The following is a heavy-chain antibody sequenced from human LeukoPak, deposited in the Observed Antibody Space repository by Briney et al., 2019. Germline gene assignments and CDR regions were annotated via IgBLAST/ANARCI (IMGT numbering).Heavy chain of an antibody. D-gene: IGHD3-10*01. J-gene: IGHJ6*03. Sequence: QAGGSLRLSCAASGFIFNNYAIHWVRQALGKGLEWVAVISYDGTYKDYADSVMGRFTISRDNSKNTLYLQMNSLRAEDTAVYYCAKDGITMVRGTRGDYYMDVWGKGTTVTISS. V-gene: IGHV3-30*04. CDR3: AKDGITMVRGTRGDYYMDV. CDR1: GFIFNNYA. CDR2: ISYDGTYK.